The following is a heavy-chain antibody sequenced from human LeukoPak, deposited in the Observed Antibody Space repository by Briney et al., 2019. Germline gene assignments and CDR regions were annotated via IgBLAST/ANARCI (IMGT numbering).Heavy chain of an antibody. CDR3: ARVDSYYDSSGPDY. CDR2: IYYSGST. V-gene: IGHV4-61*01. Sequence: SETLSLTCTVSGGSISSGSYYWSWIRQPPGKGLEWIGYIYYSGSTNYNPSLKSRVTISVDTSKNQFSLKLSSVTAADTAVYYCARVDSYYDSSGPDYWGQGTLVTVSS. CDR1: GGSISSGSYY. D-gene: IGHD3-22*01. J-gene: IGHJ4*02.